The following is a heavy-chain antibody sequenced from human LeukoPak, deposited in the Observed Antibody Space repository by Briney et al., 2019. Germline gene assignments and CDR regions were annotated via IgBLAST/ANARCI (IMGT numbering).Heavy chain of an antibody. CDR2: ISTSSSYI. D-gene: IGHD3-10*01. CDR3: AKERYYGSGSYYIFDY. CDR1: GFTFSSYS. V-gene: IGHV3-21*01. Sequence: GGSLRLSCTASGFTFSSYSMNWVRQAPGKGLEWVSSISTSSSYIYYADSVKGRFTISRDNSKNTLYLQMNSLRAEDTAVYYCAKERYYGSGSYYIFDYWGQGTLVTVSS. J-gene: IGHJ4*02.